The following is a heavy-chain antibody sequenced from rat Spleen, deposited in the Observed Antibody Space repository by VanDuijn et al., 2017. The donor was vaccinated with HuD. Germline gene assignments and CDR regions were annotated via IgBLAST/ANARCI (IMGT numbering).Heavy chain of an antibody. D-gene: IGHD1-1*01. V-gene: IGHV3-3*01. CDR2: INSSGTN. CDR3: ARSHGVHYHLPFAC. CDR1: GHSIASSYR. J-gene: IGHJ3*01. Sequence: EVQLQESGPGLVKPSQALSLTCSVTGHSIASSYRWNWIRKFPGNKLDWMGYINSSGTNHYNPSHKSRIPITRDTSKNQFFLQVNSLSSEDTATYYCARSHGVHYHLPFACRGQGSMVTVFS.